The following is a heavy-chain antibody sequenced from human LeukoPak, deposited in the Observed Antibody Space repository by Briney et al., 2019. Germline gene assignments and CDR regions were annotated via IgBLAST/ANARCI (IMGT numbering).Heavy chain of an antibody. CDR2: ISAYNGNT. D-gene: IGHD3-3*01. CDR3: ARESGTRYYYGMDV. J-gene: IGHJ6*02. CDR1: GYTFTSYG. Sequence: ASVKVSCKASGYTFTSYGISWVRQAPGQGLEWMGWISAYNGNTNYAQKLQGRVTMTTDTSTSTAYMELRSLRSDDTAVYYCARESGTRYYYGMDVWGQGTTVIVSS. V-gene: IGHV1-18*01.